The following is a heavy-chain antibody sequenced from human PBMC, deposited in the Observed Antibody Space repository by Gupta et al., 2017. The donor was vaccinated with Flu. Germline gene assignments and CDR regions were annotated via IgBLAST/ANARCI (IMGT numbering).Heavy chain of an antibody. CDR3: AKDLYGDYVYSFDC. V-gene: IGHV3-23*01. Sequence: EVQLLESGGGLVQLGGSLRLLCAAYGITFSTYAMTRVRQAPGKGLEWVSSISGSGGSTYYADSVKGRFTISRDNSKNTLYLQMDSLRAEDTAVYYCAKDLYGDYVYSFDCWGQGTLVTVSS. CDR2: ISGSGGST. CDR1: GITFSTYA. D-gene: IGHD4-17*01. J-gene: IGHJ4*02.